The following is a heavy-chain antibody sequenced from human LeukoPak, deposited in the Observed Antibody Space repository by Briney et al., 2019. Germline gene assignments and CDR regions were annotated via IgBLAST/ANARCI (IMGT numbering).Heavy chain of an antibody. CDR3: AKTSRGYYYYYMDV. J-gene: IGHJ6*03. D-gene: IGHD3-10*01. Sequence: PGGSLGLSCAASGFTFSSYAMSWVRQAPGKGLEWVSAISGSGGSTYYADSVKGRFTISRDNSKNTLYLQMNSLRAEDTAVYYCAKTSRGYYYYYMDVWGKGTTVTVSS. V-gene: IGHV3-23*01. CDR1: GFTFSSYA. CDR2: ISGSGGST.